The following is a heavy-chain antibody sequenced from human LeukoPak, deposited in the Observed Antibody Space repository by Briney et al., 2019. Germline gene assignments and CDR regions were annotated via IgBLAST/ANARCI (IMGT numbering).Heavy chain of an antibody. V-gene: IGHV3-66*01. CDR1: GFTVSSNY. CDR3: ARSTVTTAYGMDV. Sequence: PGGSLRLSCAASGFTVSSNYMSWVRQAPGKGLEWVSVIYSGGSTYYADSVKGRFTISRDNSKNTLYLQMNSLRAGDTAVYYCARSTVTTAYGMDVGGQGTTVTVSS. CDR2: IYSGGST. D-gene: IGHD4-17*01. J-gene: IGHJ6*02.